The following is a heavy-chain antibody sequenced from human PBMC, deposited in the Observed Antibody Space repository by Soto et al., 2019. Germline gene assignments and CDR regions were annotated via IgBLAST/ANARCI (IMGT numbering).Heavy chain of an antibody. J-gene: IGHJ6*02. CDR2: ISAYNGNT. D-gene: IGHD3-22*01. CDR1: GYSFTSYG. CDR3: ARDTYHYDSSGYFGLDV. Sequence: QVQLVQSGAEVKKPGASVKVSCKASGYSFTSYGISWVRQAPGQGLEWKGWISAYNGNTNYAQKFQARVTMTTDTSTKTAYMELRSLRSDDTAVYYCARDTYHYDSSGYFGLDVWGQGTTVTVSS. V-gene: IGHV1-18*01.